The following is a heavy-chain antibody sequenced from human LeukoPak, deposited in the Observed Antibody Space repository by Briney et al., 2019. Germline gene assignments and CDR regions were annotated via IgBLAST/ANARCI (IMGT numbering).Heavy chain of an antibody. CDR2: ISGDGGIT. V-gene: IGHV3-23*01. CDR1: EFTFNTYA. D-gene: IGHD3-10*01. J-gene: IGHJ6*02. CDR3: AKRSGPGGYYYYGMDV. Sequence: GGSLRLSCAASEFTFNTYAVSWVRQAPGKGLEWVSAISGDGGITYYADSVRGRFTISRDNSKSTLYLQMNSLRAEDTAVYYCAKRSGPGGYYYYGMDVWGQGTTVTFSS.